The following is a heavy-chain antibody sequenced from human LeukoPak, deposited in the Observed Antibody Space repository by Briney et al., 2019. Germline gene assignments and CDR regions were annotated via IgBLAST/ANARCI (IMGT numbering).Heavy chain of an antibody. Sequence: GGSLRLSCAASAFTFSSYGMSWVRQAPGKGLEWVSAISGDGRDIFYADSVKGRFTISRDNARNSLYLQMNSLRAEDTAVYYCARDRDWNSGFDYWGQGTLVTVSS. CDR2: ISGDGRDI. CDR3: ARDRDWNSGFDY. V-gene: IGHV3-21*01. CDR1: AFTFSSYG. J-gene: IGHJ4*02. D-gene: IGHD1-7*01.